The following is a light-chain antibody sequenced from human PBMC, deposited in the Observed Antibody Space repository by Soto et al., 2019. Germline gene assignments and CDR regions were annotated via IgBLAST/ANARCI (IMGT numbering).Light chain of an antibody. CDR1: SSNIGNNY. CDR2: DNN. J-gene: IGLJ1*01. CDR3: GTWDSSLSADV. V-gene: IGLV1-51*01. Sequence: QSVLTQPPSVSAAPGQKVTISCSGSSSNIGNNYVSWYQQLPRTAPKLLIYDNNKRPSGIPDRFSGSKSGTSATLGITGLQTGDEADYYCGTWDSSLSADVFGTGTKLTVL.